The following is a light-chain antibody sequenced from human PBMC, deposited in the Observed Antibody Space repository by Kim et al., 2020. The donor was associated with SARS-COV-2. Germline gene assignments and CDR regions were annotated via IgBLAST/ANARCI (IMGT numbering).Light chain of an antibody. J-gene: IGKJ1*01. Sequence: DIQMTQSPSSLSASVGDEVTITCRASQGISNYVAWYQQKPGKAPKLLIYATSTLQSGVPSRFRGSRSGTDFTLIITRLQPEEVATYYCQKNESAHWTFGQRTKVEVK. CDR1: QGISNY. CDR3: QKNESAHWT. CDR2: ATS. V-gene: IGKV1-27*01.